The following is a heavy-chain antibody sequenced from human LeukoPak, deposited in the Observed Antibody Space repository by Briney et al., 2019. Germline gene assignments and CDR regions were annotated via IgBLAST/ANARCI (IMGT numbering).Heavy chain of an antibody. D-gene: IGHD2-15*01. CDR1: GFTFSNYA. CDR2: ISGSDGST. Sequence: GGSLRLSCTASGFTFSNYAMSWVRQAPGKGLEWVSTISGSDGSTYYADSVKGRYTISRDNSKNTLYLQMNSLRVEDTAIYYCAKGRGYCTGGSCYSDYWGQGTLVTVSS. V-gene: IGHV3-23*01. J-gene: IGHJ4*02. CDR3: AKGRGYCTGGSCYSDY.